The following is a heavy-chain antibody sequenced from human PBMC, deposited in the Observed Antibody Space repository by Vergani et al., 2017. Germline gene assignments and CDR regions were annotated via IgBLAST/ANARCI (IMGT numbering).Heavy chain of an antibody. J-gene: IGHJ4*02. CDR3: AKDVGYEAVAGIDY. V-gene: IGHV3-23*01. CDR2: ISGSGGST. Sequence: EVQLLESGGGLVQPGGSLRLSCAASGFTFSSYAMSWVRQAPGKGLEWVSAISGSGGSTYYADSGKGRLTISRDNSKNTLYLQMNSLRAEDTAVYYCAKDVGYEAVAGIDYWGQGTLVTVSS. CDR1: GFTFSSYA. D-gene: IGHD6-19*01.